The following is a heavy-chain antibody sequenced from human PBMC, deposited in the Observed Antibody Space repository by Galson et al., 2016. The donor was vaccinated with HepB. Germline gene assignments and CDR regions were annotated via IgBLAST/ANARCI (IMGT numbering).Heavy chain of an antibody. J-gene: IGHJ4*02. CDR1: GYTFTRYY. Sequence: SVKVSCKASGYTFTRYYIHWVRQAPGQGLEWMGVINPSGGSTKAAQKFQGRVTMTRDTSTSTVYMELSSLRSEDTAVYFWARGGYYDSSGSLRYWGQGTLVTVSS. V-gene: IGHV1-46*01. CDR2: INPSGGST. CDR3: ARGGYYDSSGSLRY. D-gene: IGHD3-22*01.